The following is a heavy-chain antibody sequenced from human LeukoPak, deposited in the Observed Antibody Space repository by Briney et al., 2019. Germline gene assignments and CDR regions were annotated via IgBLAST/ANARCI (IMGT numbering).Heavy chain of an antibody. V-gene: IGHV1-69*05. CDR2: IIPIFGTA. Sequence: SVKVSCKASGGTFSSYAISWVRQAPGQGLEWMGGIIPIFGTANYAQKFQGRVTITTDESTSTAYMELSSLRSEDTAVYYCARADWGPYYFDYWGQGTLVTVSS. CDR1: GGTFSSYA. J-gene: IGHJ4*02. D-gene: IGHD7-27*01. CDR3: ARADWGPYYFDY.